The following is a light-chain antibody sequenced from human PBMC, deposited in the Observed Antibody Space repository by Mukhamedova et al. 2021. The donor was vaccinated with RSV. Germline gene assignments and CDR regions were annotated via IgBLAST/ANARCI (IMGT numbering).Light chain of an antibody. Sequence: KLIIYEVSNRPSGVSNRFSGSKSGNTASLTISGLQTEDEADYYCSSSSGTTFYVFGTGTNIAVL. CDR3: SSSSGTTFYV. CDR2: EVS. J-gene: IGLJ1*01. V-gene: IGLV2-14*01.